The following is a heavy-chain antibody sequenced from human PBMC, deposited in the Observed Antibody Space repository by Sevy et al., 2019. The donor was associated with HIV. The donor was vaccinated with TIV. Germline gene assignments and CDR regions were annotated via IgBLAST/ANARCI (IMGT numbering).Heavy chain of an antibody. D-gene: IGHD3-22*01. CDR1: GFTFSDYY. CDR2: ISSSGSTI. CDR3: ARETSYDSSGYYQTIYFDY. V-gene: IGHV3-11*01. J-gene: IGHJ4*02. Sequence: GESLKISCAASGFTFSDYYMSWIRQAPGKGLEWVSYISSSGSTIYYAGSVKGRFTISRDNAKNSLYLQMNSLRAEDTAVYYCARETSYDSSGYYQTIYFDYWGQGTLVTVSS.